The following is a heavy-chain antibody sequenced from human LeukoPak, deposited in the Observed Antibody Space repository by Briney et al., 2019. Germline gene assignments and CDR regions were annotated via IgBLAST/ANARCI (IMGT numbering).Heavy chain of an antibody. V-gene: IGHV3-48*03. CDR1: GFILSDYE. J-gene: IGHJ2*01. CDR3: ARRFDL. CDR2: ISSSGSSI. Sequence: PGGSLRLSCAASGFILSDYEMNWLRQAPGKGLEWISYISSSGSSIFYPDSVKGRFTISRDNAKNSLYLQMNSLRAEDTSVYYCARRFDLWGRGTLVTVSS.